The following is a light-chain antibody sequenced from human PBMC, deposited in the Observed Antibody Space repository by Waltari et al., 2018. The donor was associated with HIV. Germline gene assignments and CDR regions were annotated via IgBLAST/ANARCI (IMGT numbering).Light chain of an antibody. V-gene: IGKV3-11*01. Sequence: EIVLTQSPATLSLSPGETATRSCRASQTVSTFLAWYQQKPGQSPRLLIPGVSARAPGIPVRFSGSGSETDFTLTISGLEPDDFAVYFCQQRKYLYTFGQGTKVGI. CDR1: QTVSTF. CDR3: QQRKYLYT. CDR2: GVS. J-gene: IGKJ2*01.